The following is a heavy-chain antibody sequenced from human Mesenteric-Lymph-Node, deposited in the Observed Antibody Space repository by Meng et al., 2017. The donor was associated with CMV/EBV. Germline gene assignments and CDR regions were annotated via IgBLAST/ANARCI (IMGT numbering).Heavy chain of an antibody. D-gene: IGHD3-10*01. CDR3: AKDPYASGNYFDY. J-gene: IGHJ4*02. Sequence: GESLKISCAASGFTLSRYDIHWVRQATGKGLEWVSGIGSGGDTHYADSVKGRFTISRDDSKNTLSLQMNSLRAEDTAVYYCAKDPYASGNYFDYWGQGTLVTVSS. CDR1: GFTLSRYD. CDR2: IGSGGDT. V-gene: IGHV3-13*01.